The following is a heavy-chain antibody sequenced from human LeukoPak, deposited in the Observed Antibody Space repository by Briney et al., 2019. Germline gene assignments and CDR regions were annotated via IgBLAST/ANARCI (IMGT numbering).Heavy chain of an antibody. J-gene: IGHJ4*02. CDR3: AKGGLYYYDSSGYSDY. V-gene: IGHV3-23*01. D-gene: IGHD3-22*01. CDR1: GFTFSSYA. Sequence: PGGSLRLSCAASGFTFSSYAMSWVRQAPGKGLEWVSAISGSGGSTYYADSVKGRFTISRDNSKNTLYLQMNSLRAEDTAVYYCAKGGLYYYDSSGYSDYWGQGTLVTVSS. CDR2: ISGSGGST.